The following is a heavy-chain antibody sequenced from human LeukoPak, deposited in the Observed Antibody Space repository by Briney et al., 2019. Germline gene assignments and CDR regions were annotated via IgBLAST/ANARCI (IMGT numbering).Heavy chain of an antibody. D-gene: IGHD6-13*01. J-gene: IGHJ5*02. CDR2: IRNDGSND. V-gene: IGHV3-30*02. CDR1: GFTFSDFG. Sequence: PGGSLRLSCAASGFTFSDFGMHWVRQAPGKGLEWVAFIRNDGSNDYYPDSVKGRFTISRDNSRTTLYLQMHSLRIEETAVYYCVKGGSSSHNWFDPWGQGILVTVSS. CDR3: VKGGSSSHNWFDP.